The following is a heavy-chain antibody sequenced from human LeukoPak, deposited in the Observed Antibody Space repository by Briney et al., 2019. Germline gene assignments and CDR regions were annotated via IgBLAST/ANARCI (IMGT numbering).Heavy chain of an antibody. CDR3: ARDEDYYFDY. J-gene: IGHJ4*02. V-gene: IGHV1-46*01. Sequence: PSVKVSCKASGYTFTSYYMHWARQAPGQGLEWMGIINPSGGSTSYAQKFQGRVTTTRDMSTSTVYMELSSLRSEDTAVYYCARDEDYYFDYWGQGTLVTVSS. CDR2: INPSGGST. CDR1: GYTFTSYY. D-gene: IGHD3/OR15-3a*01.